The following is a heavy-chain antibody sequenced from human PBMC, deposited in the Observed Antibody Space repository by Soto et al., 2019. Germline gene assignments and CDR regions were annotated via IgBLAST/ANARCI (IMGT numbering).Heavy chain of an antibody. J-gene: IGHJ4*02. V-gene: IGHV3-15*07. CDR1: GFTSSNAW. CDR2: IKSKTDGGTT. D-gene: IGHD3-22*01. Sequence: GGSLRLSWAASGFTSSNAWLHGVRQAPGKGLEGVGRIKSKTDGGTTDYAAPVKGRFTISRDDSKNTLYLQMNSLKTEVTAVYYCTTDPVTMIVVVPSSGWGQGT. CDR3: TTDPVTMIVVVPSSG.